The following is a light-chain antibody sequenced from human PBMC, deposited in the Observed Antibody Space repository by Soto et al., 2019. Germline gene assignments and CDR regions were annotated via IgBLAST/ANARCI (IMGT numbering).Light chain of an antibody. CDR2: GNS. V-gene: IGLV1-40*01. J-gene: IGLJ3*02. CDR1: SSNIGAGYD. CDR3: QSYDSSLSGWV. Sequence: QSVLTQPPSVSVAPGQRVTISCTGSSSNIGAGYDVHWYQQLPGTAPKLLIYGNSNRPSGVPDRFSGSKSGTSASLAITGLQAEDEADYYCQSYDSSLSGWVFGGGTKLTDL.